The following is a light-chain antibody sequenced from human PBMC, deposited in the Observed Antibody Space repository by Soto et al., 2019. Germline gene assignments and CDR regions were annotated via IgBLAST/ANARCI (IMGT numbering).Light chain of an antibody. CDR1: QGISSW. CDR2: AAS. Sequence: DIEMTQSPSSVSASVGDRVTITCRASQGISSWLAWYQKKPGKAPKLLIYAASSLQSGVPSRFSGSGSGTDFTLTISSLQPEDFATYDCQQANSFPLTFGGGTKVEIK. J-gene: IGKJ4*01. CDR3: QQANSFPLT. V-gene: IGKV1-12*01.